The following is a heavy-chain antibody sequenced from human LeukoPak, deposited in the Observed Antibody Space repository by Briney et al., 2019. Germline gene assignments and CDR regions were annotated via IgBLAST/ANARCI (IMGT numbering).Heavy chain of an antibody. Sequence: ASVKVSCKASGYTFTSYYMHWVRQAPGQGLEWMGIINPSGGSTSYAQKFQGRVTMTRDTSTSTVYMELTSLRSEDTAVYYCARDRGSKRVAYCGGDCYIGYFDLWGRGTLVTVSS. D-gene: IGHD2-21*02. CDR2: INPSGGST. CDR3: ARDRGSKRVAYCGGDCYIGYFDL. J-gene: IGHJ2*01. V-gene: IGHV1-46*01. CDR1: GYTFTSYY.